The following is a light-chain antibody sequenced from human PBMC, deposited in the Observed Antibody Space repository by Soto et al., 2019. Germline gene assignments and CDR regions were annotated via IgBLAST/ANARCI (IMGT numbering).Light chain of an antibody. J-gene: IGLJ3*02. CDR2: DDS. CDR3: QVWDSSSDHPNWV. V-gene: IGLV3-21*02. Sequence: SYELTQPPSVSVAPGQMTRITCGGNNIGSKSVHWYQQKPGQAPVVVVHDDSDRPSGIPERFSGSNSGNTATLTISRVEAGDEADYHCQVWDSSSDHPNWVFGGGTKLTVL. CDR1: NIGSKS.